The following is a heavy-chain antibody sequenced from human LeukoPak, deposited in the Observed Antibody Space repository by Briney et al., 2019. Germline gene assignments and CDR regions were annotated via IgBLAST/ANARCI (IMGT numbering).Heavy chain of an antibody. Sequence: GGSLRLSCAVSGFSVNRIFWTWVRQAPGKGLEWVAVIWYDGSNKYYADSVKGRFTISRDNSKNTLYLQMNSLRAEDTAVYYCARGGYYYDSSGFSGFDYWGQGTLVTVSS. CDR3: ARGGYYYDSSGFSGFDY. CDR1: GFSVNRIF. J-gene: IGHJ4*02. V-gene: IGHV3-33*08. D-gene: IGHD3-22*01. CDR2: IWYDGSNK.